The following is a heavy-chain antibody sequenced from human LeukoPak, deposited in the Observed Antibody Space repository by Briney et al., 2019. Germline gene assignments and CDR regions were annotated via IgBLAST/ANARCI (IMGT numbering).Heavy chain of an antibody. CDR1: GGSISSYY. CDR2: VNYSGST. CDR3: ARRIAVPGTAWAYFDY. Sequence: PSDTLSLTCTVSGGSISSYYWPWIGPPPGEGLEWIGYVNYSGSTNYNPSLKSRVTISLDTSKSQFSLRLSSVTAADTAVYYCARRIAVPGTAWAYFDYWGQGTLVTVSS. V-gene: IGHV4-59*07. J-gene: IGHJ4*02. D-gene: IGHD6-19*01.